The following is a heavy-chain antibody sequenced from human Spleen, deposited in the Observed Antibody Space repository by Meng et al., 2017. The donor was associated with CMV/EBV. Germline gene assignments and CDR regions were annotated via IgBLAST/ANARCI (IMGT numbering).Heavy chain of an antibody. J-gene: IGHJ4*03. V-gene: IGHV1-46*01. Sequence: ASVKVSCKASGSTFTNYYMHWVRQAPGQGLEWMGIINPSGGSTSYAQKFQGRVTMTRDTSTSTVYMELSGLRSEDTAVYYCASLHFGPKDSFDSWGQGTTVTVSS. CDR3: ASLHFGPKDSFDS. CDR1: GSTFTNYY. D-gene: IGHD3/OR15-3a*01. CDR2: INPSGGST.